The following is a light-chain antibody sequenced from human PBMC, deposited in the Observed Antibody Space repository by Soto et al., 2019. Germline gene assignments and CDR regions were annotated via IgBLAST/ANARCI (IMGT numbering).Light chain of an antibody. CDR3: QHFKSFPIT. Sequence: DIQMTQSPSTLSAFVGDRVTITCRASQSIGRWLAWYQQKPGKAPKLLIYDASSLESGVPSRFSGSGSGTEFTLTISSLQPEDFATYYCQHFKSFPITFGQGTRLENK. V-gene: IGKV1-5*01. J-gene: IGKJ5*01. CDR1: QSIGRW. CDR2: DAS.